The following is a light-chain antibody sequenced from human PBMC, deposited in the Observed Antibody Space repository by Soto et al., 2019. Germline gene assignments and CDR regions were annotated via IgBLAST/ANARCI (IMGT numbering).Light chain of an antibody. CDR3: QQYGSSPVT. J-gene: IGKJ2*01. CDR2: GAS. CDR1: QSVSSSY. Sequence: EIVLTQSPGTLSLSPGERATLSCRASQSVSSSYLAWYQQKPGQAPRLLIYGASSRATGIPDRFSGSGSGTAFTLTISRLEPEDFAVYYCQQYGSSPVTFGQGTQLEIK. V-gene: IGKV3-20*01.